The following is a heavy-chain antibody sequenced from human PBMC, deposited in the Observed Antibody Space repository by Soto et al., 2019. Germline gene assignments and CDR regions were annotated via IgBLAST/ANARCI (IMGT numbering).Heavy chain of an antibody. CDR3: ARDRSTILSPFDY. V-gene: IGHV1-46*01. CDR1: GYTFTNYY. D-gene: IGHD5-12*01. J-gene: IGHJ4*02. Sequence: ASVKVSCKASGYTFTNYYLHWVRQAPGQGLEWMGIINPSDGSAIYTQKFQGRVTMTRDTSTSTVYMEVSSLTSDDTAVYYCARDRSTILSPFDYWGQGTLVTVSS. CDR2: INPSDGSA.